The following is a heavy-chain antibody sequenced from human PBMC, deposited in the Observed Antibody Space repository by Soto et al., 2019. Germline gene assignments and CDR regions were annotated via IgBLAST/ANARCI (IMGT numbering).Heavy chain of an antibody. CDR1: GFTFSNYW. CDR2: INKDGSQT. J-gene: IGHJ4*02. V-gene: IGHV3-7*01. CDR3: VKEIAAAQ. Sequence: EVQLVESGGALVQPGGSLRLTCATSGFTFSNYWMTWVRQAPGKGLEWVANINKDGSQTSFVDSVKGRFTIFRDNAKSSLYLQMTSLRGGDTAKYYCVKEIAAAQWGQGTLVTVSS. D-gene: IGHD6-25*01.